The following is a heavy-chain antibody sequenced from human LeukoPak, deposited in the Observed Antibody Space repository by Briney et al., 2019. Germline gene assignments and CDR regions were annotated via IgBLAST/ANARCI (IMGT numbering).Heavy chain of an antibody. J-gene: IGHJ6*02. V-gene: IGHV4-4*02. CDR1: GGSISSNDW. D-gene: IGHD3-16*02. CDR3: ARGEEVISPYYYYGMDV. CDR2: IYHSGST. Sequence: SGTLSLTCAVSGGSISSNDWWTWVRQPPGKGLEWIGEIYHSGSTNYNPSLKSRVTISVDTSKNQFSLKLSSVTAADTAVYYCARGEEVISPYYYYGMDVWGQGTTVTVSS.